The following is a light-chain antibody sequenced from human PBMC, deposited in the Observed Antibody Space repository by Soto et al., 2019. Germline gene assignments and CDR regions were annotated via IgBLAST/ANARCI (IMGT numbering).Light chain of an antibody. V-gene: IGKV3-15*01. CDR3: QQYNNLPA. CDR1: QSVSSN. CDR2: GAS. Sequence: EIVMTQSPATLSVSPGERATLSCRASQSVSSNLAWYQQKPGQAPRLLIYGASTRATGIPARFSGSGSGTEFTLTISSLQAEDFAVYYWQQYNNLPAFGQGTKVDI. J-gene: IGKJ1*01.